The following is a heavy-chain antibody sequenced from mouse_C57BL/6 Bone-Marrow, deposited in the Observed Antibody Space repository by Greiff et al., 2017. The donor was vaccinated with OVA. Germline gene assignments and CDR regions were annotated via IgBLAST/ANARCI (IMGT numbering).Heavy chain of an antibody. CDR1: GFTFSDYG. V-gene: IGHV5-15*01. D-gene: IGHD1-1*01. CDR2: ISNLAYSI. Sequence: DVMLVESGGGLVQPGGSLKLSCAASGFTFSDYGMAWVRQAPRKGPEWVAFISNLAYSIYYADTVTGRFTISRENAKNTLYLEMSSLRSEDTAMYYCARLYYYGSSYAMDYWGQGTSVTVSS. J-gene: IGHJ4*01. CDR3: ARLYYYGSSYAMDY.